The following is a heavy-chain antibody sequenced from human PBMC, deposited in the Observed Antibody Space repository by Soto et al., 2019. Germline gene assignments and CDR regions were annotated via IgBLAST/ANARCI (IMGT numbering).Heavy chain of an antibody. J-gene: IGHJ5*01. Sequence: SETLSLTCSVSGDSISTVDYFWAWVRQPPGQALEYIGYIYKSATTYYNPSFESRFAISLDTSKSQFSLNVTSLTAADTAVYVCARGRYCLTGRCFPNWFDSWGQGTLVTVS. CDR3: ARGRYCLTGRCFPNWFDS. V-gene: IGHV4-30-4*01. CDR2: IYKSATT. CDR1: GDSISTVDYF. D-gene: IGHD2-15*01.